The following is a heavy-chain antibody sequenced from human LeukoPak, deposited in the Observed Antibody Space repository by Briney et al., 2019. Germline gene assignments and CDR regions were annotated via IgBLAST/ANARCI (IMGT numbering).Heavy chain of an antibody. CDR1: GFTFSVYY. Sequence: GGSLRLSCAPSGFTFSVYYMTWIRQAPGKGLEWVSYISSGGSSIQYADSVRGRFTISRDNVKNSLYLQMNSLTAEDTAVYYCARGSHTSLAYLDEWGQGTLVTVSS. J-gene: IGHJ4*02. V-gene: IGHV3-11*01. CDR2: ISSGGSSI. CDR3: ARGSHTSLAYLDE. D-gene: IGHD2-2*02.